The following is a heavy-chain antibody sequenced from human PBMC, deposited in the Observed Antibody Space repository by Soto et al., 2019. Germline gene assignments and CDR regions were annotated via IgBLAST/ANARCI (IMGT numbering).Heavy chain of an antibody. V-gene: IGHV3-30*18. Sequence: QEQLVESGGGVVLPGRSLRLSCAASGFTFNTFGMHWVRQAPGKGLEWVAVISYDGSDKYYSDSVRGRFTISRDNSMNTLYLQMNSLRTEDTAVYYCAKSPNFYCSSYHCYKYYFHYWGQGTLVTVSS. CDR2: ISYDGSDK. D-gene: IGHD2-2*01. J-gene: IGHJ4*02. CDR1: GFTFNTFG. CDR3: AKSPNFYCSSYHCYKYYFHY.